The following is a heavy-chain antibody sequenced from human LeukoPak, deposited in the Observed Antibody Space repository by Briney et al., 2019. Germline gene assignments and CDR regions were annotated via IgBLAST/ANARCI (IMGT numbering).Heavy chain of an antibody. Sequence: SETLSLTCTVSGGSISSGGYYWGWIRQHPGKGLEWIGYIYYSGSTYYNPSLKSRVTISVDTSKNQFSLKLSSVTAADTAVYYCARDPSDYYDSSGSLGAFDIWGQGTMVTVSS. CDR1: GGSISSGGYY. J-gene: IGHJ3*02. D-gene: IGHD3-22*01. CDR3: ARDPSDYYDSSGSLGAFDI. CDR2: IYYSGST. V-gene: IGHV4-31*03.